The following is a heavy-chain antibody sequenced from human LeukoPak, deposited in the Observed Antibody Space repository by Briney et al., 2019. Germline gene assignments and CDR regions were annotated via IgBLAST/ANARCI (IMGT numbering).Heavy chain of an antibody. V-gene: IGHV4-59*01. Sequence: SETLSLTCTVSGDSISNYYWSWIRQPPGKGLEWIGYIYHSGSTNYNPSLKSRVTISVDTSKNQFSLKLSSVTAADTAVYCCAGDRGYDSGGNAVVFYDYWGQGTLVTVSS. CDR1: GDSISNYY. CDR2: IYHSGST. D-gene: IGHD4-23*01. CDR3: AGDRGYDSGGNAVVFYDY. J-gene: IGHJ4*02.